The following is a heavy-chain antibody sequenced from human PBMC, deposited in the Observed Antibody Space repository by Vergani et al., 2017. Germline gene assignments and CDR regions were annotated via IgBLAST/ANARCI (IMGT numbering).Heavy chain of an antibody. CDR2: IIPILGIA. V-gene: IGHV1-69*08. CDR3: ARDFPAWEGSSGWYSGAFDI. J-gene: IGHJ3*02. D-gene: IGHD6-19*01. CDR1: GGTFSSYT. Sequence: QVQLVQSGAEVKKPGSSVKVSCKASGGTFSSYTISWVRQAPGQGLEWMGRIIPILGIANYAQKFQGRVTITADKSTSTAYMGLSSLRSEDTAVYYCARDFPAWEGSSGWYSGAFDIWGQGTMVTVSS.